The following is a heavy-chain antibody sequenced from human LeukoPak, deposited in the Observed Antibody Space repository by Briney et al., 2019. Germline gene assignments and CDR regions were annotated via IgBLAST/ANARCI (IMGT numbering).Heavy chain of an antibody. V-gene: IGHV1-18*01. CDR3: ARCGAAVTTHFSH. Sequence: ASVQVSCKASGYSFSIYGISWARQAPGPGLEYLGWISASDGTTNYAQKVQDRVTMTTDTSTSTAYLELRSLRSEDTAVYYCARCGAAVTTHFSHWGQGTLVTVSS. CDR2: ISASDGTT. CDR1: GYSFSIYG. J-gene: IGHJ4*02. D-gene: IGHD4-17*01.